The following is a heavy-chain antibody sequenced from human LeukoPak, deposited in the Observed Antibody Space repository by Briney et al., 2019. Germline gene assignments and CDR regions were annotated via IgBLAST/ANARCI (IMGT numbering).Heavy chain of an antibody. V-gene: IGHV3-7*01. CDR1: GFTFGTYW. J-gene: IGHJ4*02. D-gene: IGHD4-11*01. Sequence: PGGSLRLSCAASGFTFGTYWMHWVRQAPWKGLEWVANIKQDGGEKFYVDSVKGRFTISRDNAKNSLYLQMNSLRAEDTAVYYCAREDHSNYNYWGQGTLVTVSS. CDR2: IKQDGGEK. CDR3: AREDHSNYNY.